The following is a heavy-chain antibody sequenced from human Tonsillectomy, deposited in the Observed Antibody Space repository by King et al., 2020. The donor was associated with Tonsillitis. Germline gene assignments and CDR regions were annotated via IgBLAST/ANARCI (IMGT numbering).Heavy chain of an antibody. CDR2: INPSGGST. D-gene: IGHD3-10*01. V-gene: IGHV1-46*03. Sequence: VQLVESGAEVKKPGASVKVSCKASGCTFTSYYMHWVRQAPGQGLEWMGIINPSGGSTSYAQKFQGRVTMTRDTSTSTVYMELSSLRSEDTAVYYCARPYGSGSYGTQYYYYYGMDVWGQGTTVTVSS. J-gene: IGHJ6*02. CDR1: GCTFTSYY. CDR3: ARPYGSGSYGTQYYYYYGMDV.